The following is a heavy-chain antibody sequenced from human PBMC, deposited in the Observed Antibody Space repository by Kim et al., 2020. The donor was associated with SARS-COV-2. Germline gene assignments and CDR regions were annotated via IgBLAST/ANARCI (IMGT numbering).Heavy chain of an antibody. Sequence: ASVKVSCKASGYTFTGYFLHWVRLAPGQGLEWIGRINPNSGATNYAQKFQGRVTMTRETSISTAYMALSSLRSDDTAVYYCARDQETSRYYYFGMDVWGQRTTVTVSS. CDR1: GYTFTGYF. CDR3: ARDQETSRYYYFGMDV. V-gene: IGHV1-2*06. J-gene: IGHJ6*02. D-gene: IGHD3-9*01. CDR2: INPNSGAT.